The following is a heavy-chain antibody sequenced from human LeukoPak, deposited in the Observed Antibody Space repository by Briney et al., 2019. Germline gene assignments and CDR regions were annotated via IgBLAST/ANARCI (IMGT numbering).Heavy chain of an antibody. CDR2: INPNSGGT. J-gene: IGHJ3*02. CDR3: ARVVVPAANRDAFDI. Sequence: GASVKVSCKASGYTFTSYAMNWVRQAPGQGLEWMGWINPNSGGTNYAQKFQGRVTLTRDTSISTAYMELSRLRSDDTAVYYCARVVVPAANRDAFDIWGQGTMVTVSS. CDR1: GYTFTSYA. D-gene: IGHD2-2*01. V-gene: IGHV1-2*02.